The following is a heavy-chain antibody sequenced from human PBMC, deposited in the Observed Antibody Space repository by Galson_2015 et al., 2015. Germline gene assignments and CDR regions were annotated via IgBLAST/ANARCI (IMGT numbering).Heavy chain of an antibody. CDR3: ITGLYLDN. CDR1: GFTFSNAW. CDR2: IKSKPDGGTI. V-gene: IGHV3-15*01. Sequence: SLRLSCAGAGFTFSNAWMNWVRQAPGKGLEWVGRIKSKPDGGTIDYAAHAKGRFTISRDDLKSMVYLQMNSLKTEDTAVYYCITGLYLDNWGQGTLVTVPS. J-gene: IGHJ4*02.